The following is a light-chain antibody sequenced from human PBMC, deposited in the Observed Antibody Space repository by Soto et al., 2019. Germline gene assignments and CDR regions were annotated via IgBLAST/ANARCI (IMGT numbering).Light chain of an antibody. CDR2: GND. J-gene: IGLJ1*01. V-gene: IGLV1-44*01. Sequence: QSVLTQPPSASGTPRQGVTVSCSGSSSNIGTNPVDWYQQLPGTAPKLLIFGNDQRPSGVPDRFSGSKSGTSASLAISGLQSEDESDYYCAAWDDSLNGYVFGSGTKVTVL. CDR3: AAWDDSLNGYV. CDR1: SSNIGTNP.